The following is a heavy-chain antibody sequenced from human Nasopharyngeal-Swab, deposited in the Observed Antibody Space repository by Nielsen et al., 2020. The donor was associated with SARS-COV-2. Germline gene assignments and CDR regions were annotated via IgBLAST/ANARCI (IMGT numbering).Heavy chain of an antibody. CDR3: ARGGYQWNAGDAFDV. V-gene: IGHV1-46*01. CDR2: INPSVIST. Sequence: WVRQAPGQGLEWIGVINPSVISTSYAQSFQGRVTMTSGTSTGTVYMDLSSLRSEDTALYYCARGGYQWNAGDAFDVWGQGTMVTVSS. D-gene: IGHD1-1*01. J-gene: IGHJ3*01.